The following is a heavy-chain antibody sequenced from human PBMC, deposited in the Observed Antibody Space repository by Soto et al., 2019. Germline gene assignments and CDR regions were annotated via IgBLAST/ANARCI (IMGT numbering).Heavy chain of an antibody. V-gene: IGHV4-31*03. D-gene: IGHD2-21*02. CDR2: IYYSGST. J-gene: IGHJ5*02. CDR3: ARDPGPVLTASWFDP. Sequence: SETLSLTCTVSGGSISSGGYYWSWIRQHPGKGLEWIGYIYYSGSTYYNPSLKSRVTISVDTSKNQFSLKLSSVAAADTAVYYCARDPGPVLTASWFDPWGQETLVAVSS. CDR1: GGSISSGGYY.